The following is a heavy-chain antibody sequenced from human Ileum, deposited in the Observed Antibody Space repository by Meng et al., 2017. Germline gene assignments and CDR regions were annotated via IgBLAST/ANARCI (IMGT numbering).Heavy chain of an antibody. V-gene: IGHV3-7*01. CDR3: ARDPGYGSFDI. CDR1: GFSFRSYW. CDR2: INQDESVK. Sequence: GESLKISCVAFGFSFRSYWMTWVRQSPEKGLELVANINQDESVKNYMDSVKGRFTISRDNAKNSLYLQMNTLRAEDTALYSCARDPGYGSFDIWGQGTRVTVSS. D-gene: IGHD5-18*01. J-gene: IGHJ3*02.